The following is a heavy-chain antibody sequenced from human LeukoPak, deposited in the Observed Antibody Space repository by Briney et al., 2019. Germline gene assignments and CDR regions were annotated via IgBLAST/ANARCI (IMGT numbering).Heavy chain of an antibody. D-gene: IGHD3-22*01. V-gene: IGHV3-23*01. Sequence: GGSLRLSCAASGFTFSVYAMSWVRQAPGEGLEWVSGISGSGGNTYYADSVKGRFTISRDNSKNTLYLQMNSLRAEDTAVYYCAKSRARREGSSGSVDFWGQGTLVSVSS. CDR2: ISGSGGNT. CDR3: AKSRARREGSSGSVDF. J-gene: IGHJ4*02. CDR1: GFTFSVYA.